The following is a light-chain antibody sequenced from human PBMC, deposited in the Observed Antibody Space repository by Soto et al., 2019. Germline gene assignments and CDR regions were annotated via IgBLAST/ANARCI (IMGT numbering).Light chain of an antibody. CDR3: HQYDRYPRT. Sequence: DVPMTQSPSLLSASVGDRVTITCRASQDVGGFVAWYQHKPATAPKPLIYGTSALKSGVPSRFSGSRSGTDFTLTISSLQPEDFGTYYCHQYDRYPRTFGGGTKVEI. CDR1: QDVGGF. J-gene: IGKJ4*01. CDR2: GTS. V-gene: IGKV1D-16*01.